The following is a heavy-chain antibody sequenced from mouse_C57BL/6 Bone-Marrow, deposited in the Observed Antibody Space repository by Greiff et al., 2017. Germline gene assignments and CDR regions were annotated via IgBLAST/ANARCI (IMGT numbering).Heavy chain of an antibody. V-gene: IGHV1-55*01. D-gene: IGHD2-5*01. Sequence: QVQLQQPGAELVKPGASVKMSCKASGYTFPSYWITWVKQRPGQGLEWIGDIYPGSGSTNYNEKFKSKATLTVDTSSSTAYMQLSSLTSEYSAVYYCARPYNSNDWYFDVWGTGTTVTVSS. CDR3: ARPYNSNDWYFDV. CDR1: GYTFPSYW. CDR2: IYPGSGST. J-gene: IGHJ1*03.